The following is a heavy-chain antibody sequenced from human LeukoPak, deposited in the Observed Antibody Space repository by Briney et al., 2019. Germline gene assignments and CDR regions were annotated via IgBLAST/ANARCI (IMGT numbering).Heavy chain of an antibody. Sequence: PGGSLRLSCAASGFTFSSYAMSWVRQAPGKGLEWVSAISGSGGSTYYADSVEGRFTISRDNSKNTLYLQMHSLRAEDTAVYYCVKDYSTIAAAANPLFDYWGQGALVTVSS. CDR3: VKDYSTIAAAANPLFDY. V-gene: IGHV3-23*01. CDR2: ISGSGGST. CDR1: GFTFSSYA. J-gene: IGHJ4*02. D-gene: IGHD6-13*01.